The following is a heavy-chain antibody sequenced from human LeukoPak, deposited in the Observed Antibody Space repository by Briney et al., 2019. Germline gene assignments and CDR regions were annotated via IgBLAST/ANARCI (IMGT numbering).Heavy chain of an antibody. CDR1: GYTFTSYD. Sequence: ASVKVSCKASGYTFTSYDINWVRQAAGQGLEWMGWMNPNSGNTGYAQKFQGRVTMTRNTSISTAYLELSSLRSEDTAVYYCARVDPDYDFWSGYYFDYWGQGTLVTVSS. CDR2: MNPNSGNT. V-gene: IGHV1-8*01. CDR3: ARVDPDYDFWSGYYFDY. D-gene: IGHD3-3*01. J-gene: IGHJ4*02.